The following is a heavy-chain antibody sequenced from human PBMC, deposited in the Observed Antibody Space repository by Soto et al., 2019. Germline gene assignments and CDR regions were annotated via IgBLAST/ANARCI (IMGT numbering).Heavy chain of an antibody. Sequence: QVQLLQSGAEVRKPGASVTVSCKASGYTFTNYDINWVRQATGQGLEWMGCMTANSGDTGCAQKFQGRVTLTRNAFISTAYMELSSLSSDDTAVYYCVSLARWGPGTLVTGSS. CDR1: GYTFTNYD. V-gene: IGHV1-8*01. CDR3: VSLAR. CDR2: MTANSGDT. J-gene: IGHJ1*01.